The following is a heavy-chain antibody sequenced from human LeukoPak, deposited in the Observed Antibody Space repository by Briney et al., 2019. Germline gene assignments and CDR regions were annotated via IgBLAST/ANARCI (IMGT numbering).Heavy chain of an antibody. J-gene: IGHJ4*02. CDR2: INPKSDIT. V-gene: IGHV1-46*01. CDR3: ARDTQGATRHPFDY. CDR1: GYTFLNFY. Sequence: ASVMVSCKASGYTFLNFYMHWVRQAPGQGPEWMGLINPKSDITIFAQKFQDRITVTRDASANTVYMELRSLRSDDTAVYYCARDTQGATRHPFDYWGQGTLVTVSS. D-gene: IGHD1-26*01.